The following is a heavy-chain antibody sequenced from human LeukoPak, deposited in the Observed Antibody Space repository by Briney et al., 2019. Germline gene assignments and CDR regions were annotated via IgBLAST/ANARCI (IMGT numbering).Heavy chain of an antibody. CDR2: IYPGDSDT. Sequence: GESLKISCKGSGYSFTTYWIAWVRQLPGKGLESMGIIYPGDSDTRYSPSFQGQVTISADKSISTAYLQWSSLKASDTAMYYCARLNSAVVVAEFDYWGQGTLVTVSS. D-gene: IGHD2-15*01. CDR3: ARLNSAVVVAEFDY. CDR1: GYSFTTYW. V-gene: IGHV5-51*01. J-gene: IGHJ4*02.